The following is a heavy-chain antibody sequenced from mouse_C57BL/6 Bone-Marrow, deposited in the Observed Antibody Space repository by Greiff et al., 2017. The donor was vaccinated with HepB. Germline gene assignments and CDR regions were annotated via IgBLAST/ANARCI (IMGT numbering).Heavy chain of an antibody. J-gene: IGHJ3*01. D-gene: IGHD2-2*01. Sequence: EVQLQESGGDLVKPGGSLKLSCAASGFTFSSYGMSWVRQTPDKRLEWVATISSGGCYTYYPDSVKGRFTISRDNTKNTLYLQMSSLKSEDTAMYYCARHPLWLRRGAWFAYWGQGTLVTVSA. V-gene: IGHV5-6*01. CDR1: GFTFSSYG. CDR2: ISSGGCYT. CDR3: ARHPLWLRRGAWFAY.